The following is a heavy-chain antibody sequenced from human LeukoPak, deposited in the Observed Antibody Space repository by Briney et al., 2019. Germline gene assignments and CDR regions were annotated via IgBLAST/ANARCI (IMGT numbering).Heavy chain of an antibody. Sequence: ASVKVSCKASGYTFTRYDINWVRQATGQGLEWMGWMNPNSGNTGYAQKFQGRVTMTRNTSISTAYMELSSLRSEDTAVYYCARGRGSYRNNWFDPWGQGTLVTVSS. CDR2: MNPNSGNT. CDR1: GYTFTRYD. D-gene: IGHD1-26*01. CDR3: ARGRGSYRNNWFDP. V-gene: IGHV1-8*01. J-gene: IGHJ5*02.